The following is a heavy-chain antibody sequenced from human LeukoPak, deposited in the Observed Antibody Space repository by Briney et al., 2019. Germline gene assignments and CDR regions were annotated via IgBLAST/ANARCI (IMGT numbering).Heavy chain of an antibody. V-gene: IGHV1-18*01. CDR1: GYTFTSYG. CDR3: ARGIQLWLPAFDI. Sequence: GASVKVSCKASGYTFTSYGISWVRQAPGQGLEWMGWISAYNGNTNYAQKLQGRVTMHTDTSTSTAYMELRSLRSEDTAVYYCARGIQLWLPAFDIWGQGTMVTVSS. J-gene: IGHJ3*02. CDR2: ISAYNGNT. D-gene: IGHD5-18*01.